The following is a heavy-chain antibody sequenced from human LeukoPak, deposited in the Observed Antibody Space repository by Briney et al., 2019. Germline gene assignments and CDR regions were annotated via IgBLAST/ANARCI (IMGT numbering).Heavy chain of an antibody. D-gene: IGHD3-22*01. CDR1: GGTFSSYA. Sequence: GSSVKVSCKASGGTFSSYAISWVRQAPGQGLEWMGGIIPIFGTANYAQKFQGRVTITTDESTSTAYMELSSLRSEDTAVYYCARARDPTMIVVVSAFDIWGQGTMVTVSS. CDR3: ARARDPTMIVVVSAFDI. CDR2: IIPIFGTA. J-gene: IGHJ3*02. V-gene: IGHV1-69*05.